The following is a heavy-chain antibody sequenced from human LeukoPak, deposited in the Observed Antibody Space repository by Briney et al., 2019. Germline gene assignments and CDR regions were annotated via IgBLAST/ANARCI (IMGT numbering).Heavy chain of an antibody. CDR2: IYYSGST. D-gene: IGHD5-18*01. Sequence: SETLSLTCTVSGGSISSYYWSWIRQPPGKGLEWIGYIYYSGSTNYNPSLKSRVTISLDTSRNQFSLKLNSLTAADTAVYYCAKSNGYGLLDIWGQGTMVTVSS. CDR1: GGSISSYY. V-gene: IGHV4-59*12. CDR3: AKSNGYGLLDI. J-gene: IGHJ3*02.